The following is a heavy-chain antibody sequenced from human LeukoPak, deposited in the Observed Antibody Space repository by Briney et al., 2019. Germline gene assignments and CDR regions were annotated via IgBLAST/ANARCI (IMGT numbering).Heavy chain of an antibody. J-gene: IGHJ4*02. D-gene: IGHD5-12*01. CDR1: GGSISGYY. CDR2: IYYSGST. V-gene: IGHV4-59*01. Sequence: SETLSLTCTVSGGSISGYYWSWIRQPPGKGLEWIGYIYYSGSTNYNPSLKSRVTISVDTSKNRFSLKLSSVTAADTAVYYCARASPNIVATITYFDYWGQGTLVTVSS. CDR3: ARASPNIVATITYFDY.